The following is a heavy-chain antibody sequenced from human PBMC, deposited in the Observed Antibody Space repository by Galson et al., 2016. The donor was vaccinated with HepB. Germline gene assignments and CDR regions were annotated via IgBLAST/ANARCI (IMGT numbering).Heavy chain of an antibody. CDR2: IWYDGSNK. Sequence: SLRLSCAAPGFTFSSFGMYWVRQAPGKGLEWVAVIWYDGSNKYYADSVKGRFTISRDNSKNTLYLQMNSLRAEDTAVYYCVRGGDTVIGAAFDVWGQGTMVTVSS. J-gene: IGHJ3*01. CDR3: VRGGDTVIGAAFDV. D-gene: IGHD5-18*01. CDR1: GFTFSSFG. V-gene: IGHV3-33*01.